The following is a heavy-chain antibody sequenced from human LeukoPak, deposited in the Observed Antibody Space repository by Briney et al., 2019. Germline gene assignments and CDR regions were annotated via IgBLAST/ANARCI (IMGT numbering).Heavy chain of an antibody. CDR1: GGSISSGGYY. CDR2: IYHSGST. CDR3: ARQTLGQLPRRNWFDP. D-gene: IGHD2-2*01. Sequence: SETLSPTCTVSGGSISSGGYYWSWIRQPPGKGLEWIGYIYHSGSTYYNPSLKSRVTISVDRSKSQFSLKLSSVTAADTAVYYCARQTLGQLPRRNWFDPWGQGTLVTVSS. V-gene: IGHV4-30-2*01. J-gene: IGHJ5*02.